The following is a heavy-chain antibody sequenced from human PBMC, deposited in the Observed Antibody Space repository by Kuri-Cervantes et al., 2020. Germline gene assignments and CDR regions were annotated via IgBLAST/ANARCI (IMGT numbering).Heavy chain of an antibody. CDR3: ARYCSTSSCYVGQNDAFDI. CDR1: GGSFSGYY. CDR2: INHSGST. J-gene: IGHJ3*02. D-gene: IGHD2-2*01. Sequence: SQTLSLTCAVYGGSFSGYYWSWIRQPPGKGLEWIGEINHSGSTNYNPSLKSRVTILVDTSKNQFSLKLSSVTAADTAVYYCARYCSTSSCYVGQNDAFDIWGQGTMVTVSS. V-gene: IGHV4-34*01.